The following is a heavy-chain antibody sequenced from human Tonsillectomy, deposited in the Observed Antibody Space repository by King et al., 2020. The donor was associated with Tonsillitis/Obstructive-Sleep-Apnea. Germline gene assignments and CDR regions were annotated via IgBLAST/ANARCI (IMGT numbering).Heavy chain of an antibody. CDR3: ARGYCSSPSCHGDDAFDI. V-gene: IGHV4-4*02. Sequence: LQLQESGPGLVKPSGTLSLTCAVSGGSISSSNWWSGVRQPPGKGLEWSGKIYHSVSTDYNPSLTSRVTISVDKSKNHFSLRLSSVTAADTAVYYCARGYCSSPSCHGDDAFDIWGQGTMVTVSS. CDR1: GGSISSSNW. J-gene: IGHJ3*02. D-gene: IGHD2-2*01. CDR2: IYHSVST.